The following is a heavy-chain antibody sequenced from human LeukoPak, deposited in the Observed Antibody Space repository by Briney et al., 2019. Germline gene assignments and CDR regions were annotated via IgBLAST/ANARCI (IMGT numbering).Heavy chain of an antibody. CDR1: GYTLTELS. CDR3: ARDDCSSTSCYPTRYMDV. J-gene: IGHJ6*03. D-gene: IGHD2-2*01. CDR2: ISAYNGNT. Sequence: ASVKVSCKVSGYTLTELSMHWVRQAPGQGLEWMGWISAYNGNTSYAQKLQGRVTMTTDTSTSTAYMELRSLRSDDTAVYYCARDDCSSTSCYPTRYMDVWGKGTTVTVSS. V-gene: IGHV1-18*01.